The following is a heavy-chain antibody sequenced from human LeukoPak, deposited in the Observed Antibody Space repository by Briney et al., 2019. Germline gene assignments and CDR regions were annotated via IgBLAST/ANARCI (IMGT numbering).Heavy chain of an antibody. Sequence: GGSLRLSCAASEFTFSTYGMHWVRQAPGQGLEWVAVISYDGSYKFYADSVKGRFTISRDNSKSTLYLQMNSLRAEDTAVYYCAKDRYSGLNTIDYWGQGTLVTVSS. V-gene: IGHV3-30*18. D-gene: IGHD6-13*01. CDR3: AKDRYSGLNTIDY. J-gene: IGHJ4*02. CDR2: ISYDGSYK. CDR1: EFTFSTYG.